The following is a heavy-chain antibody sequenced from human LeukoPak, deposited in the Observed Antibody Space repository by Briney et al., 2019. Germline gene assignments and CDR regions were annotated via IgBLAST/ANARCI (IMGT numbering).Heavy chain of an antibody. V-gene: IGHV1-2*02. CDR3: ARGDSSGWYLSGSYYYYGIDV. D-gene: IGHD6-19*01. CDR2: INPNSGGT. Sequence: ASVKVSCKASGYTFTGYYMHWVRQAPGQGLEWMGWINPNSGGTNYAQKFQGRVTMTRDTSISTAYMELSRLRSDDTAVYYCARGDSSGWYLSGSYYYYGIDVWGQGTTVTVSS. J-gene: IGHJ6*02. CDR1: GYTFTGYY.